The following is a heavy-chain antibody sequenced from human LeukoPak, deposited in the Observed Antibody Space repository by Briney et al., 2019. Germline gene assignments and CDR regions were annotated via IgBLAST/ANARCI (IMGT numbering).Heavy chain of an antibody. CDR1: GGSISGSSYY. J-gene: IGHJ4*02. D-gene: IGHD6-19*01. V-gene: IGHV4-39*07. CDR2: IHYSGYT. CDR3: ASLGHYSSGD. Sequence: TSETLSLTCTVSGGSISGSSYYWGWIRQPPGKGLEWMGSIHYSGYTYYKSSLKSRVTISVDTSKNQFSLKLSSVTAADTAVYYCASLGHYSSGDWGQGTLVTVSS.